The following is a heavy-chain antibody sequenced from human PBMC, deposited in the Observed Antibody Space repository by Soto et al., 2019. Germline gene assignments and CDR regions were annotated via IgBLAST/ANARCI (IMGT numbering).Heavy chain of an antibody. CDR1: GYTFTSYG. D-gene: IGHD1-26*01. CDR2: ISANNGNT. CDR3: ARDRGRYALDY. V-gene: IGHV1-18*01. J-gene: IGHJ4*02. Sequence: QVQLVQSGAEVKKPGASVKVSCKASGYTFTSYGISWVRQAPGQGLEWMGWISANNGNTNYAQKLQGRVTMTTATSTGAAYMELRSLRSADTGVYSCARDRGRYALDYWGQGTLVTVSS.